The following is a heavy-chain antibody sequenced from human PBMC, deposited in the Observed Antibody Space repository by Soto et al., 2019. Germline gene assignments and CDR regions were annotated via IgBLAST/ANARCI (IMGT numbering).Heavy chain of an antibody. CDR2: IIPILGIA. CDR3: ARGDLEAILTGYPYYYYYGMDV. CDR1: GGTFSSYT. Sequence: SVKVSCKASGGTFSSYTISWVRQAPGQGLEWMGRIIPILGIANYAQKFQGRVTITADKSTSTAYMELSSLRSEDTAVYYCARGDLEAILTGYPYYYYYGMDVWDQGTTVTVSS. V-gene: IGHV1-69*02. J-gene: IGHJ6*02. D-gene: IGHD3-9*01.